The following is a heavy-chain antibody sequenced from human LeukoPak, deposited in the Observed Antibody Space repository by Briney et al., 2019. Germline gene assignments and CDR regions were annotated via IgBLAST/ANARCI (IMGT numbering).Heavy chain of an antibody. CDR1: GYSFTSYW. CDR2: IYPGDSDT. D-gene: IGHD3-22*01. Sequence: GESLKISCKGSGYSFTSYWIDWVRQMPGKGLEWMGIIYPGDSDTRYSPSFQGQVTISADKSISTAYLQWSSLKASDTAMYYCARIAQYYDSSGYYPTGYWYFDLWGRGTLVTVSS. V-gene: IGHV5-51*01. CDR3: ARIAQYYDSSGYYPTGYWYFDL. J-gene: IGHJ2*01.